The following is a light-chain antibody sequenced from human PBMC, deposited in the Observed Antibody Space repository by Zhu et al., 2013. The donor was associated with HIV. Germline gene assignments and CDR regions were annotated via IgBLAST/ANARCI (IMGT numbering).Light chain of an antibody. CDR2: AAS. CDR1: QSISSY. Sequence: DIQMTQSPSSLSASVGDRVTITCRASQSISSYLNWYQQKPGKAPKLLIYAASSLQSGVPSRFSGSGSGTDFTLTISRLEPEDFAVYYCQQYGSSGGTFGQGTKVEIK. J-gene: IGKJ1*01. CDR3: QQYGSSGGT. V-gene: IGKV1-39*01.